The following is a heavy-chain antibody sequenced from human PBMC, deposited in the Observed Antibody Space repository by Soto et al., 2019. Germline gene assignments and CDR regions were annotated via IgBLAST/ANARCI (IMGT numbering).Heavy chain of an antibody. J-gene: IGHJ4*02. Sequence: GGSLRLSCAASGFTFSSYAMSWVRQAPGKGLEWVSAISGSGGSIYYADSVKGRFTISRDNSKNTLYLQMNSLRAEDTAVYYCAKGFGYCSSTSCYYFDYWGQGTLVTVSS. V-gene: IGHV3-23*01. D-gene: IGHD2-2*03. CDR1: GFTFSSYA. CDR3: AKGFGYCSSTSCYYFDY. CDR2: ISGSGGSI.